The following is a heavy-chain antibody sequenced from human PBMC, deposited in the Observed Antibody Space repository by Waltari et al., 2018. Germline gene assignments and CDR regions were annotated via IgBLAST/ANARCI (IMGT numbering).Heavy chain of an antibody. CDR1: GYSISSGYY. J-gene: IGHJ4*02. CDR2: IYHSGST. D-gene: IGHD2-2*01. V-gene: IGHV4-38-2*02. Sequence: QVQLQESGPGLVKPSETLYLTCAVSGYSISSGYYWCWIRQPPGKGLEWIGSIYHSGSTYYNPSLKSRVTISVDTSKNQFSLKLSSVTAADTAVYYCARDIVVVPAAFGYWGQGTLVTVSS. CDR3: ARDIVVVPAAFGY.